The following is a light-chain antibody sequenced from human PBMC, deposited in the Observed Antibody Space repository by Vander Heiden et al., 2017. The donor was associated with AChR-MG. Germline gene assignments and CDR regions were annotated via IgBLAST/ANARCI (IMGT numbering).Light chain of an antibody. V-gene: IGKV4-1*01. Sequence: IVMTQSPESLTVSMGETATINCKSSRSVLHTDNKNYLTRYQQNPGQPPKLLISWASIREMGVPDRFSGSGSGTEFTLTISSLQAEDVALYYCHQFYTTPSFGPGTKVDVK. CDR3: HQFYTTPS. J-gene: IGKJ3*01. CDR2: WAS. CDR1: RSVLHTDNKNY.